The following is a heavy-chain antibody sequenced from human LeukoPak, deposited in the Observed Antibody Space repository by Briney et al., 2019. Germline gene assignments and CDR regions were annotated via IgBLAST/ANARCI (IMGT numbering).Heavy chain of an antibody. J-gene: IGHJ4*02. V-gene: IGHV3-23*01. CDR2: IGTSGGDI. Sequence: PGGSLRLSCAASGFTFSNYVMIWVRQAPGKGLEWVSIIGTSGGDIHYADSVKGRFSISRANSKNTLSLQMNSLRVDDTAVYYCARDPNWGSGYWGQGTLVTVSS. CDR3: ARDPNWGSGY. CDR1: GFTFSNYV. D-gene: IGHD7-27*01.